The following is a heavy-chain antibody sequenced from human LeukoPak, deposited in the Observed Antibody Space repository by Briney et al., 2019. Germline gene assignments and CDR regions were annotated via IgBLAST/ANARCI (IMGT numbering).Heavy chain of an antibody. D-gene: IGHD3-22*01. CDR3: AKVGQTYYYDSSKDY. V-gene: IGHV3-30-3*01. Sequence: GGSLRLSCAASGFTFSSYAMHWVRQAPGKGLEWVAVISYDGSNKYYADSVKGRFTISRDNSKNTLYLQMNSLRAEDAAVYYCAKVGQTYYYDSSKDYWGQGTLVTVSS. CDR2: ISYDGSNK. CDR1: GFTFSSYA. J-gene: IGHJ4*02.